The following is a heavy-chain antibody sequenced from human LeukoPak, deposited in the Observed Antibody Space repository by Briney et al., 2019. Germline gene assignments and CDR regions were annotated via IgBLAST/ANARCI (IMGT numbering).Heavy chain of an antibody. CDR3: TTDPRQKESRLWDWFDP. D-gene: IGHD2-21*01. Sequence: GGSLRLSCAASGFTFSSYAMSWVRRAPGKGLEWVGRIKSKTDGGTTDYAAPVKGRFTISRDDSKNTLYLQMNSLKTEDTAVYYCTTDPRQKESRLWDWFDPWGQGTLVTVSS. CDR2: IKSKTDGGTT. V-gene: IGHV3-15*01. J-gene: IGHJ5*02. CDR1: GFTFSSYA.